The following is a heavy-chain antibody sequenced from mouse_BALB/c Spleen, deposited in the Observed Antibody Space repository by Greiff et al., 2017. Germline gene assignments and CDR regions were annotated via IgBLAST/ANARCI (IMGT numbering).Heavy chain of an antibody. CDR2: IWSGGST. CDR1: GFSLTSYG. J-gene: IGHJ3*01. V-gene: IGHV2-2*02. Sequence: VQLVESGPGLVQPSQSLSITCTVSGFSLTSYGVHWVRQSPGKGLEWLGVIWSGGSTDYNAAFISRLSISKDNSKSQVFFKMNSLQANDTAIYYCARDYYYGSRGFAYWGQGTLVTVSA. D-gene: IGHD1-1*01. CDR3: ARDYYYGSRGFAY.